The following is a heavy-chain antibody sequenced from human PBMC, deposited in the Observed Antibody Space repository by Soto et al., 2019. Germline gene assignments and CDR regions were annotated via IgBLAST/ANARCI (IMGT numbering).Heavy chain of an antibody. CDR3: ARGYGRNFDY. Sequence: PSETLSLTCTVSGGSISSSSYYWGWIRQPPGKGLEWIGSIYYSGSTYYNPSLKSRVTISVDTSKNQFSLKLSSVTAADTAVYYCARGYGRNFDYWGQGTLVTVST. D-gene: IGHD5-18*01. CDR2: IYYSGST. J-gene: IGHJ4*02. CDR1: GGSISSSSYY. V-gene: IGHV4-39*01.